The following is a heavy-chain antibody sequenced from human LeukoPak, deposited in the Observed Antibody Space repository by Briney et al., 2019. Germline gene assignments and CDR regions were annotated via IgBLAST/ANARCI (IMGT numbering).Heavy chain of an antibody. J-gene: IGHJ6*03. CDR3: ARAPKLYCTNGVCHYYYYYNMDV. V-gene: IGHV4-34*01. D-gene: IGHD2-8*01. CDR1: GGSFSGYY. Sequence: PSETLSLTCAVYGGSFSGYYWSWIRQPPGKGLECIGEINHSGSTNYNPSLKSRVTISLAMSRNHFSLKLSSVTAADTAVYYCARAPKLYCTNGVCHYYYYYNMDVWGKGTTVTVSS. CDR2: INHSGST.